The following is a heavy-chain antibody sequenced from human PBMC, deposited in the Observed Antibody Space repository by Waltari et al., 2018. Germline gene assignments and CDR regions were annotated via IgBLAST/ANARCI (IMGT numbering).Heavy chain of an antibody. J-gene: IGHJ6*02. Sequence: QVQLVQSGAEVKKPGSSVKVSCKASGGTFSSYAISWVRQAPGQGLEWMGRSIPIFGTANYAQKFQGRVTITADKSTSTAYMELSSLRSEDTAVYYCARDMTTVTTHYYYYYGMDVWGQGTTVTVSS. V-gene: IGHV1-69*08. CDR2: SIPIFGTA. CDR3: ARDMTTVTTHYYYYYGMDV. CDR1: GGTFSSYA. D-gene: IGHD4-4*01.